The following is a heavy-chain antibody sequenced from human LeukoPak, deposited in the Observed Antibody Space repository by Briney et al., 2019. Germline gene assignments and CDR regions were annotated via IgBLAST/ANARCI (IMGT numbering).Heavy chain of an antibody. D-gene: IGHD6-13*01. Sequence: SETLSLTCTVSGGSISSSSYYWGWIRQPPGKGLEWIGSIYYSGSTNYNPSLKSRVTISVDTSKNQFSLKLSSVTAADTAVYYCARSVDLGGSSWLYYFDYWGQGTLVTVSS. CDR2: IYYSGST. CDR3: ARSVDLGGSSWLYYFDY. J-gene: IGHJ4*02. V-gene: IGHV4-39*07. CDR1: GGSISSSSYY.